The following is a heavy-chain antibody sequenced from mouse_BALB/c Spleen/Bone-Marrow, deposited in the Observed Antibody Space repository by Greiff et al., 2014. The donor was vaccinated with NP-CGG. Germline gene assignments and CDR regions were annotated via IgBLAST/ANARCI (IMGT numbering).Heavy chain of an antibody. J-gene: IGHJ4*01. CDR3: TRSRRAMDH. V-gene: IGHV1S81*02. Sequence: QVQLKDSGAELVKPGASVKLSRKASGYTFTSYYMCWVKQRPGQGLEWIGEINPSNGGTNFNEKFKSKATLTVDKSSSTAYMSLSSLTSEDSAVYYCTRSRRAMDHWGKEPQSPPPQ. CDR1: GYTFTSYY. CDR2: INPSNGGT. D-gene: IGHD2-12*01.